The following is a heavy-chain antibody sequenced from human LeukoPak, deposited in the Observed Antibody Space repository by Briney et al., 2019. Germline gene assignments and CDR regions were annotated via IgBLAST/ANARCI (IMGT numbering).Heavy chain of an antibody. CDR2: IYYSGST. CDR1: GGSISSSSYY. V-gene: IGHV4-39*01. Sequence: SETLSLTCTVSGGSISSSSYYWGWIRQPPGKGLEWIGSIYYSGSTYYNPSLKSRVTISVDTSKNQFSLKLSSVTAADTAVYYCARAVLRGGKKYYFDYWGQGTLVTVSS. CDR3: ARAVLRGGKKYYFDY. D-gene: IGHD3-10*01. J-gene: IGHJ4*02.